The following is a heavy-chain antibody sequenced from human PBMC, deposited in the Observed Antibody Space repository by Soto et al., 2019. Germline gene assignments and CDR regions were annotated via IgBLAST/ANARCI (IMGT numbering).Heavy chain of an antibody. CDR1: GFTFSTYG. Sequence: GGSLRLSCEASGFTFSTYGMHWVRQAPGKGLEWVSSISSSSSYIYYADSVKGRFTISRDNAKNSLYLQMNSLRAEDTAVYYCARGGYSNSMDVWGKGTTVTVSS. CDR2: ISSSSSYI. CDR3: ARGGYSNSMDV. D-gene: IGHD6-13*01. J-gene: IGHJ6*03. V-gene: IGHV3-21*01.